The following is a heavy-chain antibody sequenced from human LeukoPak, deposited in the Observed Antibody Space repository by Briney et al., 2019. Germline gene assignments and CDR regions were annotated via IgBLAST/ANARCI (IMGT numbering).Heavy chain of an antibody. J-gene: IGHJ4*02. V-gene: IGHV3-20*04. CDR1: GFTFDDYG. CDR2: INWNGGST. D-gene: IGHD4-17*01. CDR3: ARGGYGDYADY. Sequence: PGGSLRPSCAASGFTFDDYGMSWVRHAPGKGPEWVSGINWNGGSTGYADSVKGRFTISRDNAKNSLYLQMNSLRAEDTALYYCARGGYGDYADYWGQGTLVTVSS.